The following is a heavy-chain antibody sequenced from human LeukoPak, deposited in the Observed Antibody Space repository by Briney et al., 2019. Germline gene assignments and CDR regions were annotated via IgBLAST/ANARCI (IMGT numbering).Heavy chain of an antibody. CDR3: GRNYGENY. V-gene: IGHV1-18*01. CDR2: ISANNGNT. J-gene: IGHJ4*02. CDR1: GYTFTSYG. Sequence: GASVKVSCKASGYTFTSYGITWVRQAPGQGLEWMGRISANNGNTNYAQKLQGRVTMTTDTSTSTAFMEVRSLRSDDTAVYYCGRNYGENYWGQRTLVTVSS. D-gene: IGHD4-17*01.